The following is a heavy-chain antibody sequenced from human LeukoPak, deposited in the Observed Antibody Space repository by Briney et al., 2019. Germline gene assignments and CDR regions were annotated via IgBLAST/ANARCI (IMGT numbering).Heavy chain of an antibody. J-gene: IGHJ3*02. Sequence: GGSLRLSCAASGFTFSSYEMNWVRQAPGKGLEWVSYISSRGSTIYYADSVKGRFTISRDNAKNSLYLQMNSLRAKDTAVYYCARDCGGGSCYGPYDTFDIWGQGTMVTVSS. CDR3: ARDCGGGSCYGPYDTFDI. CDR2: ISSRGSTI. V-gene: IGHV3-48*03. D-gene: IGHD2-15*01. CDR1: GFTFSSYE.